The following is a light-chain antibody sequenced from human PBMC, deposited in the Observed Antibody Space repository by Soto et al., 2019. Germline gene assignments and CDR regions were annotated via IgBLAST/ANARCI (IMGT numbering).Light chain of an antibody. CDR3: QKYSSVPV. CDR1: QGIWNF. J-gene: IGKJ3*01. Sequence: DIQMTQSPTSLSSSVGDRVTITCRASQGIWNFVAWYQQKPGKAPQLLIYAASTFESGVPSRFSGSGSGTDFTLTINSLEAEDVATYSCQKYSSVPVFGPGTKVEIK. CDR2: AAS. V-gene: IGKV1-27*01.